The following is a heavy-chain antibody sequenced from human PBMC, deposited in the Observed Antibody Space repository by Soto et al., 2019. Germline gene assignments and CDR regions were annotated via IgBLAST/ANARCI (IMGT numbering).Heavy chain of an antibody. D-gene: IGHD3-3*01. CDR2: ISGSAAST. V-gene: IGHV3-23*01. Sequence: EVQLLESGGGLVQPGGSLRLSCAASGFTFYNYAMSWVRQAPGKGLEWVSVISGSAASTYYADSLKGRFTVSRDNSKYTLFLQMNSLRAEDTAVYYCARLVGGNFDHWGQGTLVTVSA. J-gene: IGHJ4*02. CDR1: GFTFYNYA. CDR3: ARLVGGNFDH.